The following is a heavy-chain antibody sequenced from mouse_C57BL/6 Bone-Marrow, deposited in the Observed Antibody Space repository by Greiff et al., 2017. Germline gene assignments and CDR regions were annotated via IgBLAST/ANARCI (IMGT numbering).Heavy chain of an antibody. CDR3: ARRATVVDY. J-gene: IGHJ2*01. V-gene: IGHV1-55*01. Sequence: VQLQQPGAELVKPGASVKMSCKASGYTFTSYWITWVKQRPGQGLEWIGDIYPGSGSTNYNEKFKSKATLTVDKSSSTAYMQLSSLTSEDSAVYYCARRATVVDYWGQGTTLTVSS. CDR2: IYPGSGST. CDR1: GYTFTSYW. D-gene: IGHD1-1*01.